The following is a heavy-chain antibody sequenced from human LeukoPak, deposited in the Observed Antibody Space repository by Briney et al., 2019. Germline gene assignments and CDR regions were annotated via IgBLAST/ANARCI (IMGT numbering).Heavy chain of an antibody. CDR1: GYTFTSYG. CDR3: ARQPHPRRTAAIGP. V-gene: IGHV1-18*01. J-gene: IGHJ5*02. CDR2: ISAYNGNT. Sequence: ASVKVSCKASGYTFTSYGISWVRQAPGQGLEWMGWISAYNGNTKYAQKLQGRVTMTTDTSTSTAYMELRSLRSEDTAVYYCARQPHPRRTAAIGPWGQGTLVTVSS. D-gene: IGHD2-2*02.